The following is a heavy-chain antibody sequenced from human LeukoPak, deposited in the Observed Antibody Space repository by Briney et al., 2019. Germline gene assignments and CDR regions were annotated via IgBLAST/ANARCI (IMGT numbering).Heavy chain of an antibody. D-gene: IGHD5-12*01. CDR2: FDPEDGET. J-gene: IGHJ3*02. CDR3: ATVWLRFGRRNDAFDI. CDR1: GYTLTELS. Sequence: ASVKVSCKVSGYTLTELSMHWVRQAPGKGLEWMGGFDPEDGETIYAQKFRGRVTMTEDTSTDTAYMELSSLRSEDTAVYYCATVWLRFGRRNDAFDIWGQGTMVTVSS. V-gene: IGHV1-24*01.